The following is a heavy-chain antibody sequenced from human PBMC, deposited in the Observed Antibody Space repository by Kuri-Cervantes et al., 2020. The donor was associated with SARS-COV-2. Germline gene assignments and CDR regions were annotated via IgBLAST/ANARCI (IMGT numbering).Heavy chain of an antibody. CDR3: ASIYGDYETDYYYYGMDV. J-gene: IGHJ6*02. V-gene: IGHV3-21*01. D-gene: IGHD4-17*01. CDR2: ISSSSSYI. CDR1: GFTFSSYS. Sequence: ETLSLTCAASGFTFSSYSMNWVRQAPGEGLEWVSSISSSSSYIYYADSVKGRFTISRDNSKNTLYLQMNSLRAEDTAVYYCASIYGDYETDYYYYGMDVWGQGTTVTVSS.